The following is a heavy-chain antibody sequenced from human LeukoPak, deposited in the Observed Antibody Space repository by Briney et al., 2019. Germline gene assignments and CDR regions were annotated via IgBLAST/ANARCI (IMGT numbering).Heavy chain of an antibody. J-gene: IGHJ5*02. D-gene: IGHD2/OR15-2a*01. V-gene: IGHV1-69*05. Sequence: SVKVSCKASGGTFSSYAISWVRQAPGQGLEWMGGIIPIFGTANYAQKFQGRVTMTRDTSTNTVYMELSSLRSEDTAVYYCARGASTDFLYNWFDPWGQGTLVTVSS. CDR2: IIPIFGTA. CDR3: ARGASTDFLYNWFDP. CDR1: GGTFSSYA.